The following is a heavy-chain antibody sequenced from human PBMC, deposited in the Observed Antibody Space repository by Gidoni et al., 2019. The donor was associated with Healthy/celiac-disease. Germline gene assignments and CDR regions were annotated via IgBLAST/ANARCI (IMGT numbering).Heavy chain of an antibody. Sequence: QVQLQESGPGLVKPSETLSLTCTVSGVSISSYYWSWIRQPPGKGLEWIGYIYYSGSTNYNPSLKTRVTISLDTSKNQFSLKLSSVTAADTAVYYCARGRSGYSYWGQGALVTVSS. V-gene: IGHV4-59*01. CDR3: ARGRSGYSY. D-gene: IGHD5-18*01. CDR1: GVSISSYY. CDR2: IYYSGST. J-gene: IGHJ4*02.